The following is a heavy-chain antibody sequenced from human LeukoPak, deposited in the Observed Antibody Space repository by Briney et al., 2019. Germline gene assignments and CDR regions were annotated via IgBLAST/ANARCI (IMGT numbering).Heavy chain of an antibody. D-gene: IGHD2-15*01. J-gene: IGHJ4*02. CDR2: IYPGDSDT. V-gene: IGHV5-51*01. CDR1: GYSFTSYW. Sequence: GESLKISCKGSGYSFTSYWIGWVRQVPGKGLEWMGIIYPGDSDTRYSPSFQGQVTISADKSISTAYLQGSSLKASDTAMYYCARSLNSGGSCCYFDYWGQGTLVTVSS. CDR3: ARSLNSGGSCCYFDY.